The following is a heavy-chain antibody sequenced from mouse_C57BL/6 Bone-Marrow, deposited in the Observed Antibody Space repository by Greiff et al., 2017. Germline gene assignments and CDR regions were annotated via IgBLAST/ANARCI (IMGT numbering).Heavy chain of an antibody. Sequence: VQLQQSGPGLVQPSQSLSITCTVSGFSLTSYGVHWVRQSPGKGLEWLGVIWSGGSTDYNAAFISRLSISKDNSKSQVFFKMNSLQADDTAIYYWARTDDYDDEGLFDYWGQGTTLTVSS. CDR2: IWSGGST. D-gene: IGHD2-4*01. CDR1: GFSLTSYG. CDR3: ARTDDYDDEGLFDY. V-gene: IGHV2-2*01. J-gene: IGHJ2*01.